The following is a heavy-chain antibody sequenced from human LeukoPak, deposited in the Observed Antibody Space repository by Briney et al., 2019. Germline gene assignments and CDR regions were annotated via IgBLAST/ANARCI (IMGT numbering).Heavy chain of an antibody. CDR1: GGSISSYY. Sequence: SETLSLTCTVSGGSISSYYWSWIRQPARKGLEWIGRIYTSGSTNYNPSLKSRVTMSVDTSKNQFSLKLSSVTAADTAVYYYARMTNPDYDILTGYFIGYYYYYGMDVWGQGTTVTVSS. V-gene: IGHV4-4*07. CDR3: ARMTNPDYDILTGYFIGYYYYYGMDV. J-gene: IGHJ6*02. CDR2: IYTSGST. D-gene: IGHD3-9*01.